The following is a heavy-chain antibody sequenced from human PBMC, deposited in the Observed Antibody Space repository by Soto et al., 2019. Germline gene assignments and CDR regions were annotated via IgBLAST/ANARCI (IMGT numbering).Heavy chain of an antibody. Sequence: GGSLRPSCAASGFTFSSYAMSWVRQAPGKGLEWVSAISGSGGSTYYADSVKGRFTISRDNSKNTLYLQMNSLRAEDTAVYYCAKDHSNPWGAENWFDPWGQGTLVTVSS. CDR2: ISGSGGST. D-gene: IGHD4-4*01. J-gene: IGHJ5*02. CDR3: AKDHSNPWGAENWFDP. V-gene: IGHV3-23*01. CDR1: GFTFSSYA.